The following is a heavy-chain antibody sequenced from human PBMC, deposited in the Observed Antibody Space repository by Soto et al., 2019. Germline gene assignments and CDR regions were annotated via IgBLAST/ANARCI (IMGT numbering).Heavy chain of an antibody. V-gene: IGHV3-33*01. Sequence: PGGSLRLSCAASGFTFSSYGMHWVHQAPGKGLEWVAVIWYDGSNKYYADSVKGRFTISRDNSKNTLYLQMNSLRAEDTAVYYCARDPQIRSIGYSNPDYWGQGTLVTVSS. CDR3: ARDPQIRSIGYSNPDY. CDR2: IWYDGSNK. J-gene: IGHJ4*02. CDR1: GFTFSSYG. D-gene: IGHD4-4*01.